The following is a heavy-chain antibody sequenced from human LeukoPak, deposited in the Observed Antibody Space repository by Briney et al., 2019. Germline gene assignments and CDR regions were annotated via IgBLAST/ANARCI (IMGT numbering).Heavy chain of an antibody. V-gene: IGHV1-69*04. Sequence: GASVKVSCKASGGTFSSYAISWVRQAPGQGLEWMGSIIPILGIANYAQKFQGRVTITADKSTSTAYMELSSLRSEDTAVYYCARALTTVTTDYYYGMDVWGQGTTVTVSS. CDR1: GGTFSSYA. CDR2: IIPILGIA. CDR3: ARALTTVTTDYYYGMDV. D-gene: IGHD4-17*01. J-gene: IGHJ6*02.